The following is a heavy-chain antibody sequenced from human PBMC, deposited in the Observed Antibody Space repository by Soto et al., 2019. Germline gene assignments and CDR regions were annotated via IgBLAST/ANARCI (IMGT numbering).Heavy chain of an antibody. CDR1: VFTFRIYA. Sequence: EVQLLESGGGLAQPGGSLRLSCAASVFTFRIYAMTWVRQAPGKGLEWVSTSRASTDSTYYADSVKGRITFSRDNSKHTVYLQMNSLTAEDTAIYFCVRGGYSAYLDYWGQGILVTVSS. CDR2: SRASTDST. D-gene: IGHD5-18*01. CDR3: VRGGYSAYLDY. J-gene: IGHJ4*02. V-gene: IGHV3-23*01.